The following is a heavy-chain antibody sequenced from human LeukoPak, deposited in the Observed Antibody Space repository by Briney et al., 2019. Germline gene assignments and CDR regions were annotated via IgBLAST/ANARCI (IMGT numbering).Heavy chain of an antibody. CDR3: AKDLWAYDVFSGNFDY. V-gene: IGHV1-24*01. J-gene: IGHJ4*02. Sequence: ASVKVSCKVSGYTLTKLSMHWVRQAPGKGLEWMGGFDPEDGETIYAQKFQGRVTMTEDTSTDTAYMELSSLRSEDTAVYYCAKDLWAYDVFSGNFDYWGQGTLVTVSS. CDR1: GYTLTKLS. D-gene: IGHD3-16*01. CDR2: FDPEDGET.